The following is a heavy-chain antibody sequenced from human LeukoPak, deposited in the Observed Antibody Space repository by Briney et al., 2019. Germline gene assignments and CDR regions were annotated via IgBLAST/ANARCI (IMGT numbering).Heavy chain of an antibody. CDR1: GFSFNSYT. D-gene: IGHD2/OR15-2a*01. V-gene: IGHV3-21*06. CDR2: ISPGVSGYT. CDR3: VRDVSRRIGMDV. Sequence: PGGSLRLSCLASGFSFNSYTMNWVREAPGKGLEWVSTISPGVSGYTWCAESVKGRFTISRDNPENSLYLQMDSLRADDTAVYYCVRDVSRRIGMDVWGQGTTVTVSS. J-gene: IGHJ6*02.